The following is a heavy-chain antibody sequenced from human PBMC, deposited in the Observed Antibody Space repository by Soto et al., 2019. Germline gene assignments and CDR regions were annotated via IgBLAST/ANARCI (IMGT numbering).Heavy chain of an antibody. D-gene: IGHD3-10*01. Sequence: QVQLEQSGAEVKKPWSSVKVSCKASGGTLSDHGVAWLRQAPGQGLEWMGGTIPVFNTAKYAQKFQGRVTVTADKFTNIAYRELSSLRSEDTAFYFCARGVYGSGNYYTGPSAFDIWGQGTMLIVSS. CDR2: TIPVFNTA. J-gene: IGHJ3*02. V-gene: IGHV1-69*06. CDR3: ARGVYGSGNYYTGPSAFDI. CDR1: GGTLSDHG.